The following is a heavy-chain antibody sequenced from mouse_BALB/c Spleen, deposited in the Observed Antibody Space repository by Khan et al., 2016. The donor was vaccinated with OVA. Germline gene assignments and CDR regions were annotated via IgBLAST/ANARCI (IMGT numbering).Heavy chain of an antibody. J-gene: IGHJ3*01. D-gene: IGHD1-3*01. CDR1: GYTFTAYW. CDR3: ARRGLSGIFAY. Sequence: QVQLQQSGAEVAKPGASVKMSCKASGYTFTAYWIHWVKQRPGQGLEWIGYIDPSTSYTEYTQKFKDQATLTTDKSSSTAYMQLSSLTSEDSAVYYWARRGLSGIFAYWGQGTLVTVSA. V-gene: IGHV1-7*01. CDR2: IDPSTSYT.